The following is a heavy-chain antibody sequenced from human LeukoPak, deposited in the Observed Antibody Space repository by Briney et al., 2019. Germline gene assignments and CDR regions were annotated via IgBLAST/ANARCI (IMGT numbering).Heavy chain of an antibody. CDR2: INPNSGGT. J-gene: IGHJ4*02. D-gene: IGHD2-21*02. CDR1: GYTFSGYY. Sequence: ASVKVSFKASGYTFSGYYTHWVRQAPGQGLEWVGWINPNSGGTNYAQKFQGRVTMTRDTSISTAYMELSTLLSGDTAVYYCARGKTMVYCGGDCYRFDNWGQGTLVTVSS. V-gene: IGHV1-2*02. CDR3: ARGKTMVYCGGDCYRFDN.